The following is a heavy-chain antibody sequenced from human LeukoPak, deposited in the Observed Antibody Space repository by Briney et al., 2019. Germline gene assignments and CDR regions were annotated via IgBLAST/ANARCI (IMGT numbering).Heavy chain of an antibody. J-gene: IGHJ5*02. V-gene: IGHV3-11*01. CDR1: GFSFSDNF. Sequence: GGSLRLSCTASGFSFSDNFMGWIRQAPGKGQQWVSYINSGGDMIYYSDAVKGRFSISRDNSKRSLYLQMNRLRVDDTAVYFCARGAYGWTFNPWGQGTLVSVSS. CDR3: ARGAYGWTFNP. CDR2: INSGGDMI. D-gene: IGHD3-10*01.